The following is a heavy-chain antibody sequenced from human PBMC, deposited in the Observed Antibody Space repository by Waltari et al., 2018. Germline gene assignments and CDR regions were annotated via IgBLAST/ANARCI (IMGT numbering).Heavy chain of an antibody. V-gene: IGHV3-7*01. Sequence: EVQMVESGGGLVQPGGSLRLSCAASGFTFSSYWMTWVRQAPGKGLEWVANIKQDGSENYYLDSVKGRFTISRDDAKNSLYLQMNSLRNEDTAVYFCARVFVYGANSGKRPMDVWGKGTTVTVSS. J-gene: IGHJ6*03. CDR3: ARVFVYGANSGKRPMDV. CDR2: IKQDGSEN. D-gene: IGHD4-17*01. CDR1: GFTFSSYW.